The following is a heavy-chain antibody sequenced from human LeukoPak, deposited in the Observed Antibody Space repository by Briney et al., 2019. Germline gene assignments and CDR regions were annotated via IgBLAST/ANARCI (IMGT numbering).Heavy chain of an antibody. D-gene: IGHD3-10*01. CDR1: GFTFGDYA. CDR3: TRDSDMVRGSSDTFDI. Sequence: PGRSLRLSCTASGFTFGDYAMGWVRQAPGKGLEWVGFIRGKAYGGTTEYAASVKGRFTISRDDSKSIAYLQMNSLKTEDTAVYYCTRDSDMVRGSSDTFDIWGQGTMVTVSS. CDR2: IRGKAYGGTT. V-gene: IGHV3-49*04. J-gene: IGHJ3*02.